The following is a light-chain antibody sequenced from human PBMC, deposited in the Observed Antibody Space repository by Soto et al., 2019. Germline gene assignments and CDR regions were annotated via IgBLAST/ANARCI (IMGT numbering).Light chain of an antibody. V-gene: IGKV1-39*01. J-gene: IGKJ2*01. Sequence: DIPMTQSPSSLSESVGDRVTITCRASQSISSYLNWYQQKPGKAPKLLIYASSSLQIGVPSRFSGSGSGTDFTFTISSLQPEDVATDYCQQSYSTPYTFGQGTKLEIK. CDR1: QSISSY. CDR3: QQSYSTPYT. CDR2: ASS.